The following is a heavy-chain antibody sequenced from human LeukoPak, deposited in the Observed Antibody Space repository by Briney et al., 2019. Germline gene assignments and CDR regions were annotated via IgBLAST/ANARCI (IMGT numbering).Heavy chain of an antibody. CDR1: GGSISSYY. Sequence: PSETLSLTCTVSGGSISSYYWSWIRQPAGKGLEWIGRIYTSGSTNYNPSLKSRVTMSVDTSKNQFSLKLSSVTAADTAVYYCAREVFSGYDSTDYYYYMDVWGKGTTVTISS. J-gene: IGHJ6*03. CDR2: IYTSGST. CDR3: AREVFSGYDSTDYYYYMDV. V-gene: IGHV4-4*07. D-gene: IGHD5-12*01.